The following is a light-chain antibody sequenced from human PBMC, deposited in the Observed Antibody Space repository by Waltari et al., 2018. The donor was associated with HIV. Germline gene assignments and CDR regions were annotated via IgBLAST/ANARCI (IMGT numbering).Light chain of an antibody. Sequence: QSALTQPAYVSGSPGQSITISSTGTSSNVGGYNLVSWYQQHPGKAPKLMIYEVSKRPSVVSNRFSGSKSGNTASLTISGLQAEDEADYYCSSYTSSSTPVFGGGTKLTVL. V-gene: IGLV2-14*01. CDR3: SSYTSSSTPV. CDR1: SSNVGGYNL. CDR2: EVS. J-gene: IGLJ3*02.